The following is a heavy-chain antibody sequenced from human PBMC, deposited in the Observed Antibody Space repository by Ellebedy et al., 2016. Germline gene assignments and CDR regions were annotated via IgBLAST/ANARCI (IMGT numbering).Heavy chain of an antibody. CDR3: ASRRGVRDYYYGMDV. CDR2: INPNSGGT. V-gene: IGHV1-2*02. J-gene: IGHJ6*02. Sequence: ASVKVSCXASGYTFTGYYMHWVRQAPGQGLEWMGWINPNSGGTNYAQKFQGRVTMTRDTSISTAYMELSRLRSDDTAVYYCASRRGVRDYYYGMDVWGQGTTVTVSS. CDR1: GYTFTGYY. D-gene: IGHD3-10*01.